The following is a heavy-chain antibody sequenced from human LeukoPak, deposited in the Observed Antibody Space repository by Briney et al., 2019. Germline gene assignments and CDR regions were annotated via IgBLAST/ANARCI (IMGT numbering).Heavy chain of an antibody. CDR2: TSNDGSNQ. Sequence: GGSLRLSCAASGFIFSHYGMHWVRQAPGKGLEWVALTSNDGSNQYYADSVKGRFTISRDNAKNSLYLQMNSLRAEDTAVYYCAKARLRNDAFDIWGQGTRVTVSS. CDR3: AKARLRNDAFDI. CDR1: GFIFSHYG. D-gene: IGHD4-17*01. J-gene: IGHJ3*02. V-gene: IGHV3-30*18.